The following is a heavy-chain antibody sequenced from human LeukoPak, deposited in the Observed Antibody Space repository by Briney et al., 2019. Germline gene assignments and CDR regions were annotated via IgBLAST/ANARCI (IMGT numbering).Heavy chain of an antibody. CDR3: ARDSRSTLLESAMIDAFDI. V-gene: IGHV3-21*01. CDR1: GFTFSSYS. CDR2: ISSSSSYI. D-gene: IGHD3-3*01. J-gene: IGHJ3*02. Sequence: GGSLRLSCAASGFTFSSYSMNWVRQAPGKGLEWVSSISSSSSYIYYADSVKGRFTISRDNATNSLYLQMHSLRADDTAVYYFARDSRSTLLESAMIDAFDIWGQGTMVTVSS.